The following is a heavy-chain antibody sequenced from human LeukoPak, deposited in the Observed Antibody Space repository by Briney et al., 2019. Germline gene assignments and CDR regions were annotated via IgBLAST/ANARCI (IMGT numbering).Heavy chain of an antibody. J-gene: IGHJ4*02. CDR3: ATDWYYYDSSGYSWGYY. CDR2: IIPIFGTA. V-gene: IGHV1-69*13. D-gene: IGHD3-22*01. Sequence: SVKVSCKASGGTFSSYAISWVRQAPGQGLERMGGIIPIFGTANYAQKFQGRVTITADESTSTAYMELSSLRSEDTAVYYCATDWYYYDSSGYSWGYYWGQGTLVTVSS. CDR1: GGTFSSYA.